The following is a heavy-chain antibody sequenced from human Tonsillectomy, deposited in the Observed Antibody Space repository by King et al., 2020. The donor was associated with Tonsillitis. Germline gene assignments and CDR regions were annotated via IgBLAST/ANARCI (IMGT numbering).Heavy chain of an antibody. CDR3: TTLRYCDSNGCFDY. CDR1: GFTFSNSR. CDR2: IRTKLNNHAT. D-gene: IGHD2/OR15-2a*01. Sequence: VQLVESGGGLVQPGGSLKLSCAASGFTFSNSRIHWVRQASGKGLEWVGRIRTKLNNHATTYSASVKGRFTISSDDSKNTAYLQMNSLKTEDTALYYCTTLRYCDSNGCFDYWGRGTLVTVSS. J-gene: IGHJ4*02. V-gene: IGHV3-73*02.